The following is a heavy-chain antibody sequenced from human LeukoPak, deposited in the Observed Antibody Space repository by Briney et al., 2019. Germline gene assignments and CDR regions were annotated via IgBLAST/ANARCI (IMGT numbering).Heavy chain of an antibody. Sequence: GGSLRLSCAASGLTFSSYAMHWVRQAPGKGLEWVAVISYDGSNKYYADSVKGRFTISRDNSKNTLYLQMNSLRAEDTAVYYCASVGKYYYYYMDVWGKGTTVTVSS. CDR3: ASVGKYYYYYMDV. J-gene: IGHJ6*03. CDR1: GLTFSSYA. V-gene: IGHV3-30*04. D-gene: IGHD7-27*01. CDR2: ISYDGSNK.